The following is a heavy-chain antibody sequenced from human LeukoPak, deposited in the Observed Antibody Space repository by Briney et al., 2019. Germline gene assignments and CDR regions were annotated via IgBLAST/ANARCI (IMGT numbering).Heavy chain of an antibody. D-gene: IGHD6-6*01. V-gene: IGHV4-34*01. CDR3: ARDVGARLSGF. CDR2: INHSGST. Sequence: SETLSLTCAVYGGSFSGYYWSWIRQPPGKGLEWIGEINHSGSTNYNPSLKTRVTMSVDKSKNQFSLILSSVTAADTAVYYCARDVGARLSGFWGQGTLVTVSS. CDR1: GGSFSGYY. J-gene: IGHJ4*02.